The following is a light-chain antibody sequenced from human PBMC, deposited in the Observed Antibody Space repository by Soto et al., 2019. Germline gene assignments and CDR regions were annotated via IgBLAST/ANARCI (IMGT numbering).Light chain of an antibody. CDR3: QQRIT. J-gene: IGKJ3*01. CDR1: QSIGLY. V-gene: IGKV1-39*01. Sequence: DIQMTQSPSSLSASVGDRVTITCRASQSIGLYLNWYQQKPGKAPKLLIYDTSSLQSGVPSRFRGSASETDFTLTSSSLQPEDFATYDCQQRITFGPGTKVDIK. CDR2: DTS.